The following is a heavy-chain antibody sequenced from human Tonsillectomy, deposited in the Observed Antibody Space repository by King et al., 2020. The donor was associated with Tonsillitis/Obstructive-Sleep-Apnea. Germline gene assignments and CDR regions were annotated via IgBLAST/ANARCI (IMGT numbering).Heavy chain of an antibody. CDR2: ISGSGGST. J-gene: IGHJ4*02. CDR1: GFTFSSYA. CDR3: ANRCSSTSCYEYY. D-gene: IGHD2-2*01. V-gene: IGHV3-23*04. Sequence: VQLVESGGGLVQPGGSLRLSCAASGFTFSSYAMSWVRQAPGKGLEWVSAISGSGGSTYYADSVKGRFTISSDNSKNTLYLQMNSLRAEDTAVYYCANRCSSTSCYEYYWGQGTLVTVSS.